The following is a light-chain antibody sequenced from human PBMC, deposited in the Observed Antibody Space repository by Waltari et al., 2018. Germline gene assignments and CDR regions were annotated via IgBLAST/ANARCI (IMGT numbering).Light chain of an antibody. V-gene: IGKV3-15*01. CDR3: QQSDNWPPIT. CDR1: QNVGSS. J-gene: IGKJ5*01. Sequence: PGERATLSCRASQNVGSSSLAWYQQKPGQAPRLLIFGASTRATGVPARFSGSGSGTDFTLTISDLQSDDFAVYYCQQSDNWPPITFGQGTRLEIK. CDR2: GAS.